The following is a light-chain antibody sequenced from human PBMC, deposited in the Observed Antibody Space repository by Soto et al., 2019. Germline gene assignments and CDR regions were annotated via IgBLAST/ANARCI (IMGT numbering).Light chain of an antibody. Sequence: QSALTQPPSASGSPGQSVTISCTGNSSDVGGYNYVSWYQQHPGKVPKLMIYEVSKRPSGVPDRFSGSKSGNTASLTVSGLQTEDEADYYCSSYAGSKNLVFGGGTKLTVL. V-gene: IGLV2-8*01. CDR3: SSYAGSKNLV. CDR1: SSDVGGYNY. CDR2: EVS. J-gene: IGLJ2*01.